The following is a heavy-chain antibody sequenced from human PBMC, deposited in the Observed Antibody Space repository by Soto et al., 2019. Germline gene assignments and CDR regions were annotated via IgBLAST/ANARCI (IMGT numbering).Heavy chain of an antibody. CDR2: ISSSSSTI. J-gene: IGHJ4*02. CDR3: ASGGSSLNFDS. CDR1: GFTFSSYS. D-gene: IGHD6-6*01. Sequence: SGGSLRLSCAASGFTFSSYSMNWVRQAPGKGLEWVSYISSSSSTIYYADSVRGRFTISRDNAKNTLYLQMNSLRAEDTAVYYCASGGSSLNFDSWGQGTLVTVSS. V-gene: IGHV3-48*01.